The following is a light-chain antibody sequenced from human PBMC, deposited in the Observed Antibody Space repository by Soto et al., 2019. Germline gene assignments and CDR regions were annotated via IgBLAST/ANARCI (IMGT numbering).Light chain of an antibody. CDR3: QQRSDWPS. CDR1: QTISNY. CDR2: DES. J-gene: IGKJ2*01. Sequence: EVVLTQSPATLSLSPGDRAILSCRASQTISNYLAWYQHKLGQAPRLLIYDESNRATGIPARFSGSGSGTDFTLTISSLEPEDFAVYYCQQRSDWPSFGQGTKLEIK. V-gene: IGKV3-11*01.